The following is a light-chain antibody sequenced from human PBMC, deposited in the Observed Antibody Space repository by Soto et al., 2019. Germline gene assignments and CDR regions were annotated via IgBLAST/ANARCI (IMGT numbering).Light chain of an antibody. Sequence: DIQMTQSPSSLSAYVGDRVAITCRASQSINIYLNWYQQRPGRAPKLLIYAASNLQSGVPSRFSGDGVGTHFTLTISGLQPDDFATYHCQQSHTTPYTFGQGTRLEIK. CDR3: QQSHTTPYT. V-gene: IGKV1-39*01. CDR2: AAS. J-gene: IGKJ5*01. CDR1: QSINIY.